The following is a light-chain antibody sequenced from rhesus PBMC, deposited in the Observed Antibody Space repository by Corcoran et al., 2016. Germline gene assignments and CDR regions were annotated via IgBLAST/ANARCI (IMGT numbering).Light chain of an antibody. V-gene: IGKV1-74*01. CDR1: ENVNNY. CDR3: QHGYVTPLT. Sequence: DIQMSQSPSSLSASVGDRVTITCRASENVNNYLNWYQQKPGKAPKLLIYKASTLQSWVPSRFSGSGCGTDYTFTISSLQPEDVATYYCQHGYVTPLTVGGGTKVELK. J-gene: IGKJ4*01. CDR2: KAS.